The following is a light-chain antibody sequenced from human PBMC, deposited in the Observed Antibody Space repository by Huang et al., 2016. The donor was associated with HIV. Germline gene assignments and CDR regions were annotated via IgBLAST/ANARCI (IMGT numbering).Light chain of an antibody. V-gene: IGKV3-15*01. J-gene: IGKJ1*01. CDR2: AAS. Sequence: EIVMTQSPATPYVSPGERATLSCRASQSVNSNLAWYQQKPGQAPRRLIYAASTRATGVPARFSGSGSGTEFTLTISSLQSEDFAVYYCQQYNNWPRTFGQGTKVEIK. CDR1: QSVNSN. CDR3: QQYNNWPRT.